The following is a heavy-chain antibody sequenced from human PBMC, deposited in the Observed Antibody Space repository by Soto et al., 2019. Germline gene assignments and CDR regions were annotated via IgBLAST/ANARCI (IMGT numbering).Heavy chain of an antibody. D-gene: IGHD5-18*01. Sequence: PGGSLRLSCAASGFTFSSYGMHWVRQAPGKGLEWVAVISYDGSNKYYADSVKGRFTISRDNSKNTLYLQMNSLRAEDTAVYYCAKDRYTAIVTLIADYWGQGTLVTVS. CDR2: ISYDGSNK. CDR1: GFTFSSYG. CDR3: AKDRYTAIVTLIADY. J-gene: IGHJ4*02. V-gene: IGHV3-30*18.